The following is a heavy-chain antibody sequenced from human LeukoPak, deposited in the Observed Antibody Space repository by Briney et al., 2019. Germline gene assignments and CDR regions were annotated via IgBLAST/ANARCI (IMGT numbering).Heavy chain of an antibody. V-gene: IGHV4-31*03. CDR3: ASGYQREAPTGAFDI. CDR1: GGSISSGGYY. Sequence: PSETLSLTCTVSGGSISSGGYYWSWIRQHPGKGLEWIGYIYYSGSTCYNPSLKSRVTISVDTSKNQFSLKLSSVTAADTAVYYCASGYQREAPTGAFDIWGQGTMVTVSS. J-gene: IGHJ3*02. CDR2: IYYSGST. D-gene: IGHD2-2*01.